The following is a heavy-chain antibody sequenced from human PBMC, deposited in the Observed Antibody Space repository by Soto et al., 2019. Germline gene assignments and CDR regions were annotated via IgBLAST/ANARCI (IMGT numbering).Heavy chain of an antibody. Sequence: ASVKVSCKASGYTFTGYYMHWVRQAPGQGLEWMGWVNPKSGNTDYAQKFRGRVTMTTNSSISTAYLQLSALTSEDTAVYYCTRPYCDTTSCFTDWFDPWGQGTLVTVSS. CDR1: GYTFTGYY. CDR2: VNPKSGNT. V-gene: IGHV1-8*02. J-gene: IGHJ5*02. D-gene: IGHD2-2*02. CDR3: TRPYCDTTSCFTDWFDP.